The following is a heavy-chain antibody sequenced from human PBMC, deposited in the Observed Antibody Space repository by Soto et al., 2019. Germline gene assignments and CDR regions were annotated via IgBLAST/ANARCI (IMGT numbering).Heavy chain of an antibody. V-gene: IGHV2-5*02. Sequence: QITLKESGPTLVKPTQTLTLTCTFSGFSLSTSGVGVGWIRQPPGKALEWLALIYWDDDKRYSPSLKSRLTTTKDPSKNQVVLTMTNMDPVEPATYYCARYIVVVPAAITLDYWGQGTLVTVSS. J-gene: IGHJ4*02. CDR1: GFSLSTSGVG. CDR3: ARYIVVVPAAITLDY. D-gene: IGHD2-2*02. CDR2: IYWDDDK.